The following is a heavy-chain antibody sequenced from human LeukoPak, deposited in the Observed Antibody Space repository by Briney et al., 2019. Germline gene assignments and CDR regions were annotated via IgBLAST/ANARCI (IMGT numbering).Heavy chain of an antibody. CDR2: VRYDARNE. Sequence: PGGSLRLSCQTSGLVFSNYGMHWVRQAPDKGLEWVGYVRYDARNEYYAESVNGRFIISRDNSRNTLYLQMNSPRAEDTGVYSCAKDSNSGYVSVGPDYWGLGTLVTVSS. CDR1: GLVFSNYG. D-gene: IGHD5-12*01. J-gene: IGHJ4*02. V-gene: IGHV3-30*02. CDR3: AKDSNSGYVSVGPDY.